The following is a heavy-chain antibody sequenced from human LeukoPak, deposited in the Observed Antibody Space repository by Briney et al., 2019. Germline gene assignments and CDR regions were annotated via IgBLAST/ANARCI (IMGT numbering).Heavy chain of an antibody. CDR2: IRQDGSEK. D-gene: IGHD4-17*01. Sequence: GGSLRLSCAASGFTFSSYWMSWVRQAPGKGLEWVANIRQDGSEKYYVDSVKGRFTISRDNAKNSLYLQMSSLRAEDTAVYYCARADYGDYELNYWGQGTLVTVSS. CDR1: GFTFSSYW. V-gene: IGHV3-7*01. J-gene: IGHJ4*02. CDR3: ARADYGDYELNY.